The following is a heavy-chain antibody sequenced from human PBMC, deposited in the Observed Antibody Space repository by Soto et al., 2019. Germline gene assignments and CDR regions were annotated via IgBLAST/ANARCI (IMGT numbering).Heavy chain of an antibody. CDR1: GFTFSSYG. D-gene: IGHD6-19*01. CDR2: RWYDGSNK. J-gene: IGHJ6*02. CDR3: AKDQLGGWDYYYYYYGMDV. V-gene: IGHV3-33*06. Sequence: QVQLVESGGGVVQPGKSLRLYCAASGFTFSSYGIHWVREAPGKGLEWVAVRWYDGSNKYYADSVKGRFTISRDNSKNTLYLQMNSLRAEDTAVYYCAKDQLGGWDYYYYYYGMDVWGQGTTVTVSS.